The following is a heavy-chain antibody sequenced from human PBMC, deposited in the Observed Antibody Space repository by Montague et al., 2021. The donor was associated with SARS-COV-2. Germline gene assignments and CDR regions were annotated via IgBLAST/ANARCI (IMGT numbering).Heavy chain of an antibody. CDR1: GGSFSGYY. CDR2: INPSGST. J-gene: IGHJ6*03. CDR3: ARARQDVVVPTLGIGAYYYYYYMDA. D-gene: IGHD2-2*01. V-gene: IGHV4-34*01. Sequence: SETLSLTCAVYGGSFSGYYWSWIRQPPGKGLEWIGEINPSGSTNYNPSLKSRVTISVDTSKTQFSLELSSVTAADTAVYYCARARQDVVVPTLGIGAYYYYYYMDARGKGTTVTVSS.